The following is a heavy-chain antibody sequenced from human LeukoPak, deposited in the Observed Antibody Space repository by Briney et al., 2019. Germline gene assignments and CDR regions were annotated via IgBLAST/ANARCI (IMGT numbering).Heavy chain of an antibody. J-gene: IGHJ4*02. CDR1: GFTFSNAW. CDR3: TTAGWELYYFDY. Sequence: GGSLRLSCAASGFTFSNAWTSWVPQAPGKGLEWVGRIKSKTDGGTTDYAAPVKGRFTISRDDSKNTLYLQMNSLKTEDTAVYYCTTAGWELYYFDYWGQGTLVTVSS. CDR2: IKSKTDGGTT. V-gene: IGHV3-15*01. D-gene: IGHD4-23*01.